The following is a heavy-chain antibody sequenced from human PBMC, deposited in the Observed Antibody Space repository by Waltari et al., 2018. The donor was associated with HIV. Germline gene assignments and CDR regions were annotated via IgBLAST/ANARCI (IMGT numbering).Heavy chain of an antibody. CDR1: GFTFTNYW. Sequence: EVQLMESGGGLVQSGGSLSLPCAASGFTFTNYWMSWVRQTQGKGLEWVAYIKDDGSEKYYMGSVKGRFTISRDNAKNSMFLQMNSLRAEDTAVYYCARIGTFPHNYAIDFWGQGTTVTVSS. V-gene: IGHV3-7*01. CDR3: ARIGTFPHNYAIDF. J-gene: IGHJ6*01. CDR2: IKDDGSEK. D-gene: IGHD1-26*01.